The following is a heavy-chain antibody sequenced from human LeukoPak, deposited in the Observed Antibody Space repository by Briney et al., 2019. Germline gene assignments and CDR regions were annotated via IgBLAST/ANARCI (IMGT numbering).Heavy chain of an antibody. D-gene: IGHD1/OR15-1a*01. V-gene: IGHV3-7*01. J-gene: IGHJ4*02. CDR3: AFNNNFKY. CDR1: GLRFSGQW. Sequence: GGSLRLSCTASGLRFSGQWMNWVRQSPGQGLEWVANIKYDGSEKYYVDSVKGRFTISREDAKNSLSLQMDSVRPEDTAVYYCAFNNNFKYWGQGTLVIVSS. CDR2: IKYDGSEK.